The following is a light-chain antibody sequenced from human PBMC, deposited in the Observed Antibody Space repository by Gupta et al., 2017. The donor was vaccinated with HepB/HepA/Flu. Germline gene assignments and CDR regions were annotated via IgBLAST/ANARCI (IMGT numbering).Light chain of an antibody. J-gene: IGLJ1*01. CDR3: CSYAGSYTLYV. CDR1: SSDVGGYNY. Sequence: QSALTQPRSVSGSPGQSVTISCTGTSSDVGGYNYVSWYQQPPGKAPKLMIYDVSKRPSGVPDRFSGAKSGITASLTISGLQAEDEADYYCCSYAGSYTLYVFGTGTKVTVL. V-gene: IGLV2-11*01. CDR2: DVS.